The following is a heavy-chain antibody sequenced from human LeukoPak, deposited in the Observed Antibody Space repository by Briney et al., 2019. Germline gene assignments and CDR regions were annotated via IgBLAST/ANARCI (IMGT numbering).Heavy chain of an antibody. CDR2: IYYSGST. D-gene: IGHD6-13*01. CDR3: ARLGVAAAGGEFDY. Sequence: SETLSLTCSVSGGSMNSYYWSWIRQSPGKGLEWIGYIYYSGSTNYNPSLKSRVTISVDTSKNQFSLKLSSVTAADTAVYYCARLGVAAAGGEFDYWGQGTLVTVSS. V-gene: IGHV4-59*08. J-gene: IGHJ4*02. CDR1: GGSMNSYY.